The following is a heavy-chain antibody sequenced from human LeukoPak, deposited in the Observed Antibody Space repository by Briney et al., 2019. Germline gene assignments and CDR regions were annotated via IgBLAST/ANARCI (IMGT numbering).Heavy chain of an antibody. CDR1: GYTFTNYA. Sequence: GASVKVSCKASGYTFTNYAIHWVRQAPGQSLEWMGWINAGNGNTKYSQKFQGRVTIIRDTSASTVYMEVSSLRSEDTAVYYCARAHGGDYWGQGTLVTVSS. V-gene: IGHV1-3*01. CDR2: INAGNGNT. D-gene: IGHD3-16*01. J-gene: IGHJ4*02. CDR3: ARAHGGDY.